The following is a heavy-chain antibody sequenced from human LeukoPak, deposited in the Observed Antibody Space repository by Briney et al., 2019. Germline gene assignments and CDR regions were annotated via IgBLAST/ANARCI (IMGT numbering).Heavy chain of an antibody. J-gene: IGHJ4*02. CDR2: ISYDGSNK. Sequence: PGGSLRLSCAASGFTFSNYAMHWVRQAPGKGLEWVADISYDGSNKYYADSVKGRFTISRDNSKTTLYLQMNSLRAEDTAAYYGPRRGYTNDFESSGSCYEYGDYGGQGTRVTVSS. CDR1: GFTFSNYA. V-gene: IGHV3-30-3*01. CDR3: PRRGYTNDFESSGSCYEYGDY. D-gene: IGHD3-22*01.